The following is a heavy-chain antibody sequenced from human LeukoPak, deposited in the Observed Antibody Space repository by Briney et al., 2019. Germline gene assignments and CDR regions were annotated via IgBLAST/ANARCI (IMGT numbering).Heavy chain of an antibody. V-gene: IGHV5-51*01. CDR1: GYSFTTYW. D-gene: IGHD2-2*01. J-gene: IGHJ4*02. CDR2: IYPGDSDT. Sequence: SGESLKISCKGSGYSFTTYWIAWVRQMPGRGLEWMGIIYPGDSDTKYSPSFQGQVTISADKSISTAYVQWSSLKASDTAMYYCARTSCCYPTPYYFDYWGQGTLVTVSS. CDR3: ARTSCCYPTPYYFDY.